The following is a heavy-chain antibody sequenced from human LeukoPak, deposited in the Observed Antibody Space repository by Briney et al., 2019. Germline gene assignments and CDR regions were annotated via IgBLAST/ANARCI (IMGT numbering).Heavy chain of an antibody. V-gene: IGHV1-18*04. J-gene: IGHJ5*02. CDR3: ARDSDYSGNGNGDWSDP. D-gene: IGHD4-11*01. Sequence: ASVKVSCKASGFRFTSFGVSWVRQAPGQGLAWMGWISNYFGVTHYAEKLEDRVTMTIDTSTATAYMELRSLRYDDRAIYYCARDSDYSGNGNGDWSDPWGQGTVVTVSS. CDR2: ISNYFGVT. CDR1: GFRFTSFG.